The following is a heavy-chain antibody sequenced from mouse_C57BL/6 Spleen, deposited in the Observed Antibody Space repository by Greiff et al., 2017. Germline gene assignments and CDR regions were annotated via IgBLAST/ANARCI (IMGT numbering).Heavy chain of an antibody. Sequence: QVQLQQSGAELARPGASVKLSCKASGYTFTSYGISWVKQRTGQGLEWIGEIYPRSGNTYYNEKFKGKATLTADKSSSTAYMELRSLTSEDSAVYFCARDYYGSPPSYYFDYWGQGTTLTVSS. D-gene: IGHD1-1*01. CDR1: GYTFTSYG. CDR2: IYPRSGNT. CDR3: ARDYYGSPPSYYFDY. V-gene: IGHV1-81*01. J-gene: IGHJ2*01.